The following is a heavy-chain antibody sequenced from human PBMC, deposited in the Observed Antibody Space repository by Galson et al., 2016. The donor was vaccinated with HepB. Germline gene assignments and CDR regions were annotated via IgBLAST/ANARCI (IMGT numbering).Heavy chain of an antibody. CDR2: INPSGGST. D-gene: IGHD3-22*01. CDR3: ARGGYYDSSGWLRY. Sequence: SVKVSCKASGYTFTSYSINWVRQAPGQGLEWMGVINPSGGSTKDAQKFQGRVTMTRDTSMSTVDMEMGSLRSEDTAVYFCARGGYYDSSGWLRYWGQGTLVTVSS. CDR1: GYTFTSYS. V-gene: IGHV1-46*01. J-gene: IGHJ4*02.